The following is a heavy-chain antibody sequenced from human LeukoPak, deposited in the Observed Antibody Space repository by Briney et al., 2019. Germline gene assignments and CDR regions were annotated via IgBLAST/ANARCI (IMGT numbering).Heavy chain of an antibody. CDR2: ISSSSSTI. V-gene: IGHV3-48*01. D-gene: IGHD2-15*01. Sequence: GGSLRLSCAASGFTFDDYGMNWVRQAPGKGLEWVSYISSSSSTIYYADSVKGRFTISRDNAKNSLYLQMNSLRAEDTAVYYCATRYCSGGSCYSPSYYFDYWGQGTLVTVSS. J-gene: IGHJ4*02. CDR3: ATRYCSGGSCYSPSYYFDY. CDR1: GFTFDDYG.